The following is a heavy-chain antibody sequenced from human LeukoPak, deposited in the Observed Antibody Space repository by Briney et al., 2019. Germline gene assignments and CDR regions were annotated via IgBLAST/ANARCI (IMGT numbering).Heavy chain of an antibody. D-gene: IGHD6-13*01. Sequence: GGSLRLSCTASGFTFSGAWMTWVRQAPGKGLEWVSSISISSSYIYYADSVKGRFTISRDNAKNSLYLQMNSLRAEDTAVYYCAREHVISSSWLLFDYWGQGTLVTVSS. CDR2: ISISSSYI. J-gene: IGHJ4*02. CDR3: AREHVISSSWLLFDY. CDR1: GFTFSGAW. V-gene: IGHV3-21*01.